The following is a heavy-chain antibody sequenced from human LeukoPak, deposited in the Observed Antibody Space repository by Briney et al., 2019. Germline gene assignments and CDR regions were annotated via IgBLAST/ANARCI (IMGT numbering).Heavy chain of an antibody. CDR3: ARVWAHDYYFDY. D-gene: IGHD1-1*01. J-gene: IGHJ4*02. CDR2: ISAYNGIT. V-gene: IGHV1-18*01. Sequence: ASVKVSCKASGYTFTEYGITWVRQAPGQGLEWLGWISAYNGITNYAQKLQGRVTMTTDTSTSTAYMELRSLRSDDTAVYYCARVWAHDYYFDYWGQGTLVTVSS. CDR1: GYTFTEYG.